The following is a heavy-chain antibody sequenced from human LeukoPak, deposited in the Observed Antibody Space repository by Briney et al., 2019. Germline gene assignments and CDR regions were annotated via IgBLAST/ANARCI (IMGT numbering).Heavy chain of an antibody. J-gene: IGHJ6*02. D-gene: IGHD2-2*01. CDR1: GGSISSGGYS. Sequence: SQTLSLTCAVSGGSISSGGYSWSWIRQPPGKGLEWIGYIYHSGSTYYNPSLKSRVTISVDRSKNQLSLKLSSVTAADTAVYYCARSLGYCSSTSCAPYYYYGMDVWGQGTTVTVSS. CDR3: ARSLGYCSSTSCAPYYYYGMDV. V-gene: IGHV4-30-2*01. CDR2: IYHSGST.